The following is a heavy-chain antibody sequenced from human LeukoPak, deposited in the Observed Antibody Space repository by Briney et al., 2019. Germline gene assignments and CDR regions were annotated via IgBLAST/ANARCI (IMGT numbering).Heavy chain of an antibody. CDR1: GFAFTGYG. CDR2: ISYDGSNK. V-gene: IGHV3-30*18. CDR3: AKDLSIGFITAAGTSPIDY. Sequence: PGGSLRLSCAASGFAFTGYGMHWVRQAPGKGLEWVAVISYDGSNKYYADSVKGRFIISRDNSKNTLYLQMNSLRAEDTAVYYCAKDLSIGFITAAGTSPIDYWGQGTLVTVSS. D-gene: IGHD6-13*01. J-gene: IGHJ4*02.